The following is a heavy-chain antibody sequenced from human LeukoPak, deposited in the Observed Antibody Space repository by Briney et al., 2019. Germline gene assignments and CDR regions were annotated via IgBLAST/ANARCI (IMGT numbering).Heavy chain of an antibody. Sequence: ASVKVSCKASGYTFTSYYMHWVRQAPGQGLEWMGIINPSGGSTSYAQKFQGRVTMTRDTSTSTVYMELSSLRSEDTAVYYCARDLGYYYDSSGYPTSYWGQGTLVTVSS. D-gene: IGHD3-22*01. CDR2: INPSGGST. V-gene: IGHV1-46*01. CDR3: ARDLGYYYDSSGYPTSY. J-gene: IGHJ4*02. CDR1: GYTFTSYY.